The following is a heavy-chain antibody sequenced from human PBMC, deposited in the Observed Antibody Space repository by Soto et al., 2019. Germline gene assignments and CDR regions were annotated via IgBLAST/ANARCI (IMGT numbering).Heavy chain of an antibody. CDR2: ISGSSAYT. J-gene: IGHJ4*02. V-gene: IGHV3-11*06. Sequence: QVQLVESGGRLVKPGGSLRLSCAASGFTFSDYPMLWIRQAPGKGLEWVSYISGSSAYTKYAESVQGRFTISRDNAKNALYLQMNSLRAEDTAVYYCARDAYRDGFSQRDYWGQGTLVTVSS. CDR1: GFTFSDYP. D-gene: IGHD1-26*01. CDR3: ARDAYRDGFSQRDY.